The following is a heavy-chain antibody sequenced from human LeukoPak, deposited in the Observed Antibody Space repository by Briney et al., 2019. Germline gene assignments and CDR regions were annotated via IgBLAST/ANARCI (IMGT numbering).Heavy chain of an antibody. V-gene: IGHV3-7*01. D-gene: IGHD6-19*01. CDR2: IKQDGSEK. J-gene: IGHJ5*02. CDR3: VRQAGVS. CDR1: GFTFSNYW. Sequence: GGSLRLSCAASGFTFSNYWMSWVRQAPGKGLEWVANIKQDGSEKYYVDSVKGRFTISRDNDTNYLYLQMNSLRDEDTAVYYCVRQAGVSWGQGTLVTVSS.